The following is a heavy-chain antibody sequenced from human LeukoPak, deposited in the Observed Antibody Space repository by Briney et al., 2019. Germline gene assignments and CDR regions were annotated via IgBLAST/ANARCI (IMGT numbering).Heavy chain of an antibody. V-gene: IGHV3-30*02. CDR1: GFTSRSYG. CDR3: AKDRGYSAADAARYFYMDV. J-gene: IGHJ6*03. CDR2: IRFDGDEK. D-gene: IGHD5-12*01. Sequence: RGSLSLSCAASGFTSRSYGMHWVRPAPGKGREWVAIIRFDGDEKYYADSVKGGFTISRDNSRNMLYLKMNSLRAENTAVYYCAKDRGYSAADAARYFYMDVWGKGTTVTVSS.